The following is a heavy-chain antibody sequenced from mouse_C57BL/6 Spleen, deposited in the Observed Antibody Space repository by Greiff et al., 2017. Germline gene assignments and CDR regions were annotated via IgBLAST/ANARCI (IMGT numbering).Heavy chain of an antibody. D-gene: IGHD1-1*01. Sequence: VQLKQSGAELVRPGASVKLSCTASGFNIKDYYMHWVKQRPEQGLEWIGRIDPEDGDTEYAPKFQGKATMTADTSSNTAYLQLSSLTSEDTAVYYCTTGYYGSSYCAMDYWGQGTSVTVSS. J-gene: IGHJ4*01. V-gene: IGHV14-1*01. CDR1: GFNIKDYY. CDR3: TTGYYGSSYCAMDY. CDR2: IDPEDGDT.